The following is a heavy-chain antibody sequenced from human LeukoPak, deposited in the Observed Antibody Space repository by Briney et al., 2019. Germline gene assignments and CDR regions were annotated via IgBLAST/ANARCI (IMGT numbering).Heavy chain of an antibody. CDR3: ASVPYDSSGYYYFSFDY. D-gene: IGHD3-22*01. CDR1: GFTFSSYE. V-gene: IGHV3-48*03. CDR2: ISGSGITI. J-gene: IGHJ4*02. Sequence: GGSLRLSCAASGFTFSSYEMNWVRQAPGKGLEWVSYISGSGITIYYADSVKGRFTISRDNAKNSLYLQMNSLRAEDTAVYYCASVPYDSSGYYYFSFDYWGQGTLVTVSS.